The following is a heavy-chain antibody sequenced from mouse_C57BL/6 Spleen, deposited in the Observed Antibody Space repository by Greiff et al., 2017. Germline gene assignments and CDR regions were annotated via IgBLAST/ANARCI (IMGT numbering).Heavy chain of an antibody. CDR2: IWSGGST. Sequence: VQGVESGPGLVQPSQSLSITCTVSGFSLTSYGVHWVRQSPGKGLEWLGVIWSGGSTDYNAAFISRLSISKDNSKSQVFFKMNSLQADDTAIYYCARNERLRDYAMDYWGQGTSVTVSS. CDR1: GFSLTSYG. V-gene: IGHV2-2*01. D-gene: IGHD2-4*01. CDR3: ARNERLRDYAMDY. J-gene: IGHJ4*01.